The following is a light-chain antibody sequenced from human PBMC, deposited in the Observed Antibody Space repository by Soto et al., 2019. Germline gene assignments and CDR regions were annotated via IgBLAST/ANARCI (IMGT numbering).Light chain of an antibody. V-gene: IGKV1-9*01. J-gene: IGKJ2*01. CDR2: AAS. Sequence: DTQLTQSPSSLFASVGDKVTITSRASQGISSILAWYQQKPGKAPKLLIYAASTLQSGVPSRFSGSGSGTEFTLTISSLQPEDFATYYCQQLNSYPRTFGQGTKLEIK. CDR1: QGISSI. CDR3: QQLNSYPRT.